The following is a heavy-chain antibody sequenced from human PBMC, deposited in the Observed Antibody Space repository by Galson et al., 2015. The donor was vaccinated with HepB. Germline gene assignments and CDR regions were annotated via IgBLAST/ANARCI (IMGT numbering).Heavy chain of an antibody. J-gene: IGHJ4*02. Sequence: QSGAEVKKPGESLRISCKGSGYSFTSYWVSWVRQMPGKGLEWMGRIDPSDSYTNYSPSFQGHVTISADKSISTAYLQWSSLKASDTAMYYCARHSRDYDFWSGYPDFDYWGQGTLITVSS. CDR2: IDPSDSYT. CDR1: GYSFTSYW. CDR3: ARHSRDYDFWSGYPDFDY. V-gene: IGHV5-10-1*01. D-gene: IGHD3-3*01.